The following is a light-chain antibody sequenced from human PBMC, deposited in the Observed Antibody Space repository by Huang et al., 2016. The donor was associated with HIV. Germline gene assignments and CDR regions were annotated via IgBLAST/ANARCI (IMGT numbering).Light chain of an antibody. V-gene: IGKV1-39*01. CDR2: SAA. CDR3: QQGYSALIT. CDR1: QNINTY. J-gene: IGKJ5*01. Sequence: DILLTQSPSSLSASVGDRVTITCRASQNINTYLNWYQQKPGKAPNLLIQSAATLQTGVPSRCSGSGSGTDFTLTVNSLQPEDSATYYCQQGYSALITFGQGTRL.